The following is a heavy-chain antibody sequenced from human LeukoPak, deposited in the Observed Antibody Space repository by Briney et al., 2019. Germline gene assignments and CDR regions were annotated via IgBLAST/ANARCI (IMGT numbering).Heavy chain of an antibody. V-gene: IGHV3-23*01. D-gene: IGHD3-22*01. CDR3: AKALYYYDSSGYGDAFDI. CDR1: GFTFSNAW. CDR2: ISGSGGST. J-gene: IGHJ3*02. Sequence: GGSLRLSCAASGFTFSNAWMSWVRQAPGKGLEWVSAISGSGGSTYYADSVKGRFTISRDNSKNTLYLQMNSLRAEDTAVYYCAKALYYYDSSGYGDAFDIWGQGTMVTVSS.